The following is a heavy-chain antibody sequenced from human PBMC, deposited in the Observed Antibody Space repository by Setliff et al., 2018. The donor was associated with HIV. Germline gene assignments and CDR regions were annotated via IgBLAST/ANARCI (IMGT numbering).Heavy chain of an antibody. D-gene: IGHD1-20*01. CDR3: ARRGITGTREFDY. CDR2: IYPSDSKT. CDR1: GNTFTGYW. Sequence: GESLKISCKGSGNTFTGYWFGWVRQMPGKGLEWMGMIYPSDSKTRYSPSFQGQVTISVDKSISTAYLQWSSLKASDTAMYYCARRGITGTREFDYWGQGTLVTVSS. V-gene: IGHV5-51*01. J-gene: IGHJ4*02.